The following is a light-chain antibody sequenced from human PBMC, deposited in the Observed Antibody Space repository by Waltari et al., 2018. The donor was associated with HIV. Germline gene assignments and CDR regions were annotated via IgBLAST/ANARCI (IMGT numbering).Light chain of an antibody. J-gene: IGLJ3*02. CDR2: SNK. Sequence: QSVLTQPPSASGTPGQRVTISCSGSSSNIGSNTVNWYQQLPATAPKLLIYSNKPRPCGLPDRISGSKSGNSASLASGGLQSEDEADEYCAAWDDSLNGWVFGGGTKLTVL. V-gene: IGLV1-44*01. CDR1: SSNIGSNT. CDR3: AAWDDSLNGWV.